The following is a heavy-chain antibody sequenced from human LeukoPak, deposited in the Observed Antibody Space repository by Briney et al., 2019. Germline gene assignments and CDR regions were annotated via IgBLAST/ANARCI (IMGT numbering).Heavy chain of an antibody. CDR1: AGSVSSGSYY. CDR2: IYYSGST. Sequence: SETLSLTCTVLAGSVSSGSYYWSWIRQPPGKGLERIGNIYYSGSTNYNPSLKSRVTISVDTSKNQFSLKLSSVTAADTAVYYCARDSAGSGVGYYYYYGMDVWGKGTTVTVSS. J-gene: IGHJ6*04. D-gene: IGHD3-10*01. CDR3: ARDSAGSGVGYYYYYGMDV. V-gene: IGHV4-61*01.